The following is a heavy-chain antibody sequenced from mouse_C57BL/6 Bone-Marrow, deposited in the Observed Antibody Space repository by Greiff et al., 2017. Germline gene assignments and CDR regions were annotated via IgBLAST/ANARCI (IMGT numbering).Heavy chain of an antibody. Sequence: EVKLMESGGDLVKPGGSLKLSCAASGFTFSSYGMSWVRQTPDKRLEWVATISSGGSYTYYPDSVKGRFTISRDNDKNALYLQMSRLKSEDTSMYYCARRAYYDYDEAMDYWGQGTSVTVSS. CDR3: ARRAYYDYDEAMDY. V-gene: IGHV5-6*02. D-gene: IGHD2-4*01. CDR2: ISSGGSYT. J-gene: IGHJ4*01. CDR1: GFTFSSYG.